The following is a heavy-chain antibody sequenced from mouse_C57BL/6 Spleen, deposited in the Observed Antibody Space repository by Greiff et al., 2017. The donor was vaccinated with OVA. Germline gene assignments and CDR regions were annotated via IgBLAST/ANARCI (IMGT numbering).Heavy chain of an antibody. D-gene: IGHD2-4*01. CDR3: ARCDYESSGGYFDV. CDR2: INPYNGGT. Sequence: EVQLQQSGPVLVKPGASVKMSCKASGYTFTDYYMNWVKQSHGKSLEWIGVINPYNGGTSYNQKFKGKATLTVDKSSSTAYMELNSLTSEDSAVYYCARCDYESSGGYFDVWGTGTTVTVSS. J-gene: IGHJ1*03. CDR1: GYTFTDYY. V-gene: IGHV1-19*01.